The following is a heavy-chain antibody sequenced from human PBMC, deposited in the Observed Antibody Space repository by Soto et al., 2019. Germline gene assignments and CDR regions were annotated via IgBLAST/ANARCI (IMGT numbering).Heavy chain of an antibody. J-gene: IGHJ4*02. CDR3: ARDGVVPTMD. D-gene: IGHD5-12*01. CDR1: GNSFTGYY. CDR2: INPKSGGT. Sequence: QVQMVQSRAEVKKPGASVKVSCKASGNSFTGYYVHWVRQAPGQGLEWMGWINPKSGGTKYAPKFQGRFTMTRDTSINTAYMELRSLSSDDTAVYFCARDGVVPTMDWGQGTLVTVSS. V-gene: IGHV1-2*02.